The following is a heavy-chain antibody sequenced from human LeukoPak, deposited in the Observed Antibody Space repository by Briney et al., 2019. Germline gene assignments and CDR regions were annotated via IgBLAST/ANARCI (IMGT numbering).Heavy chain of an antibody. V-gene: IGHV4-59*01. Sequence: SETLSLTCTVSGGSISSYYWSWIRQPPGKELEWIGYVFYSGSTNYNPSLKSRVTISVDTSKNQFSLKLSSVTAADTAVYYCARRMGSSWTFGYWGQGTLVTVSS. CDR1: GGSISSYY. J-gene: IGHJ4*02. D-gene: IGHD6-13*01. CDR2: VFYSGST. CDR3: ARRMGSSWTFGY.